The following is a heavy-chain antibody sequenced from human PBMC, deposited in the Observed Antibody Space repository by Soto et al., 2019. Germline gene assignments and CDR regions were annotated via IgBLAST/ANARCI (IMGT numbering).Heavy chain of an antibody. CDR3: CTDQGDSSSWYHFDY. V-gene: IGHV3-15*07. Sequence: EVQLVESGGGLVKPGGSLRLSCAASGFTLSNAWMHWVRQTPGKGLEWVGRIKSKTDGGTADYAAPVKGRFTISRDDSQNTLFLQMNSLNTEDTDVYYCCTDQGDSSSWYHFDYWGQGTSVTVSS. CDR1: GFTLSNAW. CDR2: IKSKTDGGTA. D-gene: IGHD6-13*01. J-gene: IGHJ4*02.